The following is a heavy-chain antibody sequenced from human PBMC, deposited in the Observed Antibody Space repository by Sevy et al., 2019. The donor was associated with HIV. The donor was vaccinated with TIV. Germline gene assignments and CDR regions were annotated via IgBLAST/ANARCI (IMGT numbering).Heavy chain of an antibody. J-gene: IGHJ4*02. CDR3: TRDPLGSVVATIPFDY. D-gene: IGHD5-12*01. V-gene: IGHV3-49*03. Sequence: GGSLRLSCTASGFTFGDYAMSWFRQAPGKWLEWVGFIRSKAYGGTTEYAASVKGRFTISRDDSKSIAYLQMNSLKTEDTAVYYCTRDPLGSVVATIPFDYWGQGTLVTVSS. CDR1: GFTFGDYA. CDR2: IRSKAYGGTT.